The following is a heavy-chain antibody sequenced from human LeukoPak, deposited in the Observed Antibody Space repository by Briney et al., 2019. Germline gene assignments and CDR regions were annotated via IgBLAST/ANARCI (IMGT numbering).Heavy chain of an antibody. J-gene: IGHJ4*02. D-gene: IGHD1-26*01. CDR1: GFTFSSYA. V-gene: IGHV3-23*01. CDR2: ISGSGGST. CDR3: SKNSGSYREDY. Sequence: GGSLRLSCAASGFTFSSYAMSWVRQAPGKGLEWVSAISGSGGSTYYADSVKGRFTISRDNSKNTLYLQMNSLRAEDTAMYYCSKNSGSYREDYWGQGTLVTVSS.